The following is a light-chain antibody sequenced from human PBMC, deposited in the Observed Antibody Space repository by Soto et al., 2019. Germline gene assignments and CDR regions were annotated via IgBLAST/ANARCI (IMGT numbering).Light chain of an antibody. CDR2: DVS. Sequence: QSVLTQPASVSGSPGQSITISCTGTSSVVGGYNYVSWYQQHPGKAPKLMIYDVSNRPSGLSNRFSGSKSGNTASLTISGLQAEDEADYFCSSYTSSSTYVFGTGTKVTVL. V-gene: IGLV2-14*01. J-gene: IGLJ1*01. CDR3: SSYTSSSTYV. CDR1: SSVVGGYNY.